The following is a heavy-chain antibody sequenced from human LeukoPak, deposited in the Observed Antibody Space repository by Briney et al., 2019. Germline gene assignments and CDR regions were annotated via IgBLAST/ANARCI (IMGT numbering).Heavy chain of an antibody. Sequence: ASVMVSCKASGYTFTSYDINWVRQATGQGLEWMGWMNPNSGNTGYAQKFQGRVTMTRNTSISTAYMELSSLRSEDTAVYYCARAQEYCGGDCYSELWGQGTLVTVSS. V-gene: IGHV1-8*01. CDR1: GYTFTSYD. CDR2: MNPNSGNT. D-gene: IGHD2-21*02. CDR3: ARAQEYCGGDCYSEL. J-gene: IGHJ4*02.